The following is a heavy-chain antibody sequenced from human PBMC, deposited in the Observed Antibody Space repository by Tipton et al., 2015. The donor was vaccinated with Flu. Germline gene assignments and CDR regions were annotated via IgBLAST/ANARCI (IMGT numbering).Heavy chain of an antibody. V-gene: IGHV4-38-2*02. CDR2: IHRSGSA. Sequence: TLSLTCTVSGDSMRRDYFWGWIRQAPGKGLEWIATIHRSGSAYFNPSLRSRLIISVDTSKNQFSLRLTSVTAADTAVYYCARRNYSNYVSEPKSWFDPWGQGTLVTVSA. CDR3: ARRNYSNYVSEPKSWFDP. J-gene: IGHJ5*02. D-gene: IGHD4-11*01. CDR1: GDSMRRDYF.